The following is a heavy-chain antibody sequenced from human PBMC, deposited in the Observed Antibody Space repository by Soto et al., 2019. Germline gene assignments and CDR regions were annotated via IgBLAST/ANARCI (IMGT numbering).Heavy chain of an antibody. V-gene: IGHV3-21*01. Sequence: GGSLRLSCAASGSTLSSYTMNWVRQAPGKGLQWVSSIDGSSNYRYYADSLRGRFTISRDNAKNSLYLEMSSLRAEDTATYYCARHGRITVTGDGFDSWRQGTVFTVSS. D-gene: IGHD1-20*01. J-gene: IGHJ3*02. CDR2: IDGSSNYR. CDR1: GSTLSSYT. CDR3: ARHGRITVTGDGFDS.